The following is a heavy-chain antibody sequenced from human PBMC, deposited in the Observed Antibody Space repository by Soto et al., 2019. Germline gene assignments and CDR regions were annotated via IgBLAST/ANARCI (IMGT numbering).Heavy chain of an antibody. J-gene: IGHJ5*02. CDR3: AKDIYGDYSYSGWFDP. V-gene: IGHV3-9*01. D-gene: IGHD4-17*01. CDR2: ISWNSGSI. Sequence: PGGSLRLSCAASGFTFDDYAMHWVRQAPGKGLEWVSGISWNSGSIGYADSVKGRFTISRDNAKNSLYLQMNSLRAEDTALYYCAKDIYGDYSYSGWFDPWGQGTLVTV. CDR1: GFTFDDYA.